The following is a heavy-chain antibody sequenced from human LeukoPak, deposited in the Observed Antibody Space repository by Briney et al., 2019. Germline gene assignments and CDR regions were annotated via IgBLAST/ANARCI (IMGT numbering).Heavy chain of an antibody. J-gene: IGHJ5*02. Sequence: GGSLRLSCETSGFTPKNYWMSGRRRAPGKGLDWVSRSKYDGSTAMYAESVKGRFTISRDNARGTLYLQMNSLRVDDTAVYYCAKSDWFDPCGRGILVTVSS. V-gene: IGHV3-74*03. CDR3: AKSDWFDP. CDR2: SKYDGSTA. CDR1: GFTPKNYW.